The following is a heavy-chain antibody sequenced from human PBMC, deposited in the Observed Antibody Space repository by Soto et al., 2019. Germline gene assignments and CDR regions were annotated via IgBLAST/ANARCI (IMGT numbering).Heavy chain of an antibody. CDR1: GGTFRSYA. J-gene: IGHJ6*02. CDR2: IIPIFGTA. D-gene: IGHD6-6*01. Sequence: SVKVSCKASGGTFRSYAISWVRQAPGQGLEWMGGIIPIFGTANYAQKFQGRVTITADESTSTAYMELSSLRSEDTAVYYCARDCKYSSSSDGCSAYYYGMDVWGQGTTVTVSS. CDR3: ARDCKYSSSSDGCSAYYYGMDV. V-gene: IGHV1-69*13.